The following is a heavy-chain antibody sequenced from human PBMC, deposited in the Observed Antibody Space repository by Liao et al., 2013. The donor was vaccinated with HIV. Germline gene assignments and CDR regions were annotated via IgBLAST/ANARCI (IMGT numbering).Heavy chain of an antibody. CDR1: GGPFSGYH. V-gene: IGHV4-34*01. Sequence: QVQLQQWGAGLLKPSETLSVTCGVYGGPFSGYHWSWIRQPPGKGLEWIGDINDRGINFFNPSLEGRATMSLDTSKGQVSLKMTSVTAADTAVYYCARGSLNDIFRWFDPWGQGTLVTVSS. D-gene: IGHD1-1*01. CDR3: ARGSLNDIFRWFDP. J-gene: IGHJ5*02. CDR2: INDRGIN.